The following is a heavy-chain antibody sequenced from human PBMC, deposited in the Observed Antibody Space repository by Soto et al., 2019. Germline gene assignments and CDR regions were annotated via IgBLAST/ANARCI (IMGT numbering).Heavy chain of an antibody. CDR2: ISYDGSNK. Sequence: GGSLRLSCAASGFTFSSYAMHWVRQAPGKGLEWVAVISYDGSNKYYADSVKGRFTISRDNSKNTLYLQMNSLRAEDTAVYYCARDSVSYSSSSRDNWFDPWGQGTLVTVSS. D-gene: IGHD6-6*01. V-gene: IGHV3-30-3*01. CDR3: ARDSVSYSSSSRDNWFDP. CDR1: GFTFSSYA. J-gene: IGHJ5*02.